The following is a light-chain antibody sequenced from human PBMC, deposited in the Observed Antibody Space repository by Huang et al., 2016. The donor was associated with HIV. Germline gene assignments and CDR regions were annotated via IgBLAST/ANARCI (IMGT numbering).Light chain of an antibody. CDR2: AAS. Sequence: IQLTQSPSSLSASVGDRVTITCRASQDINTNLAWYQQKPGKAPKVLIYAASTLQSGVPSRFSGSASGIYFSLTINNLQPEDLATYYCQQLDTYPITFGQGTRLDI. CDR1: QDINTN. CDR3: QQLDTYPIT. J-gene: IGKJ5*01. V-gene: IGKV1-9*01.